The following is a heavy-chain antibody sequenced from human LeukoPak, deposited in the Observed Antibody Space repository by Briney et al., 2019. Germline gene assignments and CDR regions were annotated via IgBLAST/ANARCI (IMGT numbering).Heavy chain of an antibody. CDR2: ISYDGSNK. J-gene: IGHJ3*02. V-gene: IGHV3-30*18. D-gene: IGHD6-6*01. CDR1: GFNFNNYG. Sequence: GGSLRLSCEASGFNFNNYGIHWVRQAPGKGLEWVAVISYDGSNKYYADSVKGRFTISRDNSKNTLYLQMNSLRAEDTAVYYCAKLYSSSNAFDIWGQGTMVTVSS. CDR3: AKLYSSSNAFDI.